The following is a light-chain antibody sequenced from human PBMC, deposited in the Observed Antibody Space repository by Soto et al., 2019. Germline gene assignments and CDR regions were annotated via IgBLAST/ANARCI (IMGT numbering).Light chain of an antibody. CDR3: QQYGTSPWT. V-gene: IGKV3-20*01. CDR2: GAS. Sequence: EIVLTQSPGTLSLSPGERAILSCRASQSVSSTYLAWYQQEPGQAPRLLIYGASSRATGIPDRFSGSGSGTAFTLTISRLEPEDFAVYFCQQYGTSPWTFGQGTKVEIK. J-gene: IGKJ1*01. CDR1: QSVSSTY.